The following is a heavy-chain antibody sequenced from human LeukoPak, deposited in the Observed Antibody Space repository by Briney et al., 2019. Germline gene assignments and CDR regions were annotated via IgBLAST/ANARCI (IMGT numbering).Heavy chain of an antibody. CDR1: GGSFSGYY. CDR2: INHSGST. D-gene: IGHD4-11*01. V-gene: IGHV4-34*01. Sequence: SETLSLTCAVYGGSFSGYYWSWIRQPPGKGLEWIGEINHSGSTNYNPSLKSRVTISVDTSKNQFSLKLSSVTAADTAVYYCARVRDSNYAYPFDYWGQGTLVTVSS. J-gene: IGHJ4*02. CDR3: ARVRDSNYAYPFDY.